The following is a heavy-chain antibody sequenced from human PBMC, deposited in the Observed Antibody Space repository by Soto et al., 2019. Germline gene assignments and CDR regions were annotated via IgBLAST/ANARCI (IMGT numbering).Heavy chain of an antibody. J-gene: IGHJ4*02. CDR2: ISTQSGTT. Sequence: QVQLVQSGVEVKKPGASMKISCRTSGYTFTNYAINWVRQAPGQGLEWVAWISTQSGTTKYGQRLQGRVTVTTDTSTSTAYMELRNLRSDDTALYYCARGGYKDYWGQGTLVTVSS. CDR3: ARGGYKDY. D-gene: IGHD5-12*01. CDR1: GYTFTNYA. V-gene: IGHV1-18*01.